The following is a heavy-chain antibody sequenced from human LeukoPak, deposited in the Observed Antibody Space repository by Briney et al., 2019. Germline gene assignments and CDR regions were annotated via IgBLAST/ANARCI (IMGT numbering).Heavy chain of an antibody. V-gene: IGHV4-39*01. J-gene: IGHJ4*02. CDR3: ARLNIVVVPAVLSGPVY. CDR1: GGSISSSSYY. D-gene: IGHD2-2*01. CDR2: IYYSGST. Sequence: SETLSLTCTVSGGSISSSSYYWGWIRQPPWKGLEWIGSIYYSGSTYYNPSLKSRVTISVDTSKNQFSLKLSSVTAADTAVYYCARLNIVVVPAVLSGPVYWGQGTLVTVSS.